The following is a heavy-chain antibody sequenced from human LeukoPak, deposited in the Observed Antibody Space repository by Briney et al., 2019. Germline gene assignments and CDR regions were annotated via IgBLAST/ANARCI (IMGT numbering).Heavy chain of an antibody. Sequence: SETLSLTCTVSGGSISSYYWSWIRQPPGKGLEWIGYIYYCGSTNYNPSLRSRVTISVDTSKNQFSLKLSSVTAADTAVYYCARSAKGARRFDYWGQGTLVTVSS. CDR2: IYYCGST. D-gene: IGHD1-1*01. CDR3: ARSAKGARRFDY. V-gene: IGHV4-59*08. CDR1: GGSISSYY. J-gene: IGHJ4*02.